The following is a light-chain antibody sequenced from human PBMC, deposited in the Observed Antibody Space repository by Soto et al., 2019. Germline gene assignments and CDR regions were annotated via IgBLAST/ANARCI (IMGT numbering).Light chain of an antibody. CDR2: DAS. Sequence: DIVLTQSPGTLSLSPGDRATLSCRASQSVSNYVAWYQQRPGQAPRLLIYDASNRATGIPARFSGSGSGTDFTLIISSLEPEDFAVYYCQQRSHGLTFGGGTKVDIK. J-gene: IGKJ4*01. V-gene: IGKV3-11*01. CDR1: QSVSNY. CDR3: QQRSHGLT.